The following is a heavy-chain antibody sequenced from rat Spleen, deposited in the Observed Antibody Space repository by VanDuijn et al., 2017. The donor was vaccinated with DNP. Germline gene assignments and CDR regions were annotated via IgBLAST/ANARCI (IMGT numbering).Heavy chain of an antibody. V-gene: IGHV5-20*01. Sequence: EVQLVESGGGFVQPGRSLRLSCAASGFTFSNFYMAWVRQAPAKGLEWVASISYDGGSTYYRDSVKGRFTISRDTAKSSLYLKMDSLRSEETATYYCTTFDYWGHGVMVTVSS. J-gene: IGHJ2*01. CDR3: TTFDY. CDR2: ISYDGGST. CDR1: GFTFSNFY.